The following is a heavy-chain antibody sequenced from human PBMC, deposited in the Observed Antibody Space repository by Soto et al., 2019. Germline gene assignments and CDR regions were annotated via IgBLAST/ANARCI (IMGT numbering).Heavy chain of an antibody. CDR1: GGSISSSSYY. CDR3: ARLGPEGDFWSGYWLAGEFDY. Sequence: QLQLQESGPGLVKPSETLSLTCTVSGGSISSSSYYWGWIRQPPGKGLEWIGSIYYSGSTYYNPSLKSRVTISVDTSKNQFSLKLSSVTAADTAVYYCARLGPEGDFWSGYWLAGEFDYWGQGTLVTVSS. CDR2: IYYSGST. V-gene: IGHV4-39*01. J-gene: IGHJ4*02. D-gene: IGHD3-3*01.